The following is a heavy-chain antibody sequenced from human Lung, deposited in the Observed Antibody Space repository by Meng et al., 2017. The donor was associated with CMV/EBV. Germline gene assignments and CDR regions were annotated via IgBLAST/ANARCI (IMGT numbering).Heavy chain of an antibody. V-gene: IGHV1-2*02. CDR1: GYTFTGYY. J-gene: IGHJ5*02. CDR2: IHPNSGGT. CDR3: ARGGCSSTSCYVSWFDP. D-gene: IGHD2-2*01. Sequence: ASVKVSCKDSGYTFTGYYMHWVRQAPGQGLEWMGWIHPNSGGTNYAQKFQGRVTMTRDTSISTAYMELSRLRSDDTAVYYRARGGCSSTSCYVSWFDPWGQGTLVTVSS.